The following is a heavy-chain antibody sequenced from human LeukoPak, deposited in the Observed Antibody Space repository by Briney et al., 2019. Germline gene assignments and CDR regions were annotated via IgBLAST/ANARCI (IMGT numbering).Heavy chain of an antibody. CDR2: IRPDGSEG. CDR3: ARDVAYSAFDY. V-gene: IGHV3-7*01. J-gene: IGHJ4*02. Sequence: QTGGSLRLSCAASGFTFSSYGMSWVRQAPGKGLEWVATIRPDGSEGYYADSVRGRFTISRDNSKNSFYLQMSSLRAEDTGVFYCARDVAYSAFDYWGQGTLVTVSS. CDR1: GFTFSSYG. D-gene: IGHD2-21*01.